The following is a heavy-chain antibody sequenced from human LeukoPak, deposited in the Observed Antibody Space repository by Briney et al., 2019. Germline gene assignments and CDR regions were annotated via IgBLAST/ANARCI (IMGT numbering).Heavy chain of an antibody. CDR3: ARSHTYYDFWSGSRYNWFDP. Sequence: SETLSLTCAVYGGSFSGYYWSWIRQPPGKGLEWIGEINHSGSTNYNPSLKSRVTISVDTSKNQFSLKLSSVTAADTAVYYCARSHTYYDFWSGSRYNWFDPWGQRTLVTVSS. CDR2: INHSGST. D-gene: IGHD3-3*01. V-gene: IGHV4-34*01. CDR1: GGSFSGYY. J-gene: IGHJ5*02.